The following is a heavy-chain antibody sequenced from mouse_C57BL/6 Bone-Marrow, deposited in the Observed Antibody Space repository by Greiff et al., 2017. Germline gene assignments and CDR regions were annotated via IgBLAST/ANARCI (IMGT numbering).Heavy chain of an antibody. V-gene: IGHV7-3*01. CDR2: IRNKANGYTT. Sequence: EVKVVESGGGLVQPGGSLSLSCAASGFTFTDYYMSWVRQPPGKALEWLGFIRNKANGYTTEYSASVKGRFTISRDNSQSILYLQMNALRAEDSATYYCARWASHYYAMDYWGQGTSVTVSS. J-gene: IGHJ4*01. CDR3: ARWASHYYAMDY. CDR1: GFTFTDYY.